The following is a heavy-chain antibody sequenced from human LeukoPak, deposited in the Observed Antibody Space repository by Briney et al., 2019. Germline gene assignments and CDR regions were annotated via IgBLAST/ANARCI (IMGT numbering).Heavy chain of an antibody. Sequence: PSGTLSLTCAVSGGSISSSNWWSWVRQPPGKGLEWIGEIYHSGSTNYNPSLKSRVTISVDKSKNQFSLKLSSVTAADTAVYYCAREDGDSGSYLGYWGQGTLVTVSS. J-gene: IGHJ4*02. CDR2: IYHSGST. CDR3: AREDGDSGSYLGY. V-gene: IGHV4-4*02. CDR1: GGSISSSNW. D-gene: IGHD1-26*01.